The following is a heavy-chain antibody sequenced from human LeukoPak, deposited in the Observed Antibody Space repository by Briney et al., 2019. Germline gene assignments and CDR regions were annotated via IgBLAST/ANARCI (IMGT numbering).Heavy chain of an antibody. Sequence: ASVKVSCKASGGTFSSYAISWVRQAPGQGLEWMGWISAYNGNTNYAQKLQGRVTMTTDTSTSTAYVELRSLRSDDTAVYYCARNFDSHHRFLDYWGQGTLVTVSS. CDR3: ARNFDSHHRFLDY. V-gene: IGHV1-18*01. CDR1: GGTFSSYA. CDR2: ISAYNGNT. D-gene: IGHD3-9*01. J-gene: IGHJ4*02.